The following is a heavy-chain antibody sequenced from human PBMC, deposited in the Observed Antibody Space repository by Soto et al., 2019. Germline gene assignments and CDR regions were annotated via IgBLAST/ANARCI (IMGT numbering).Heavy chain of an antibody. V-gene: IGHV1-69*13. CDR3: ASHSTYYYDSSGPYFDY. CDR1: GGTFSIYA. J-gene: IGHJ4*02. CDR2: IIPIFGTA. D-gene: IGHD3-22*01. Sequence: SVKVSCKASGGTFSIYAISWVLQSPLQWLEWMGGIIPIFGTANYAQKFQGRVTITADESTSTAYMELSSLRSEDTAVYYCASHSTYYYDSSGPYFDYWGQGTLVTVSS.